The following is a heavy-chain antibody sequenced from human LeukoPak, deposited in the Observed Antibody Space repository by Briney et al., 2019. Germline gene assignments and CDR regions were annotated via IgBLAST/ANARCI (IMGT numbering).Heavy chain of an antibody. V-gene: IGHV4-34*01. CDR3: ARGTSTRYYYYYYGMDV. D-gene: IGHD6-6*01. Sequence: SETLSLTCAVYGGSFSGYYWSWIRQPPGKGLEWIGEINHSGSTNYDPSLKSRVTISVDTSKNQFSLKLSSVTAADTGVYYCARGTSTRYYYYYYGMDVWGQGTTVTVSS. CDR1: GGSFSGYY. CDR2: INHSGST. J-gene: IGHJ6*02.